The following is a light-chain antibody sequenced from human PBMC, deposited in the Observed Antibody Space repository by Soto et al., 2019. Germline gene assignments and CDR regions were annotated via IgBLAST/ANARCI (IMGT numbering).Light chain of an antibody. CDR3: QQYDNSRLS. CDR1: QSVTSTF. J-gene: IGKJ4*01. V-gene: IGKV3-20*01. CDR2: GAF. Sequence: EIVLTRSPGTLSLSPGETATLSCRASQSVTSTFLTWYQQKPGQAPRLLIYGAFTRAAGIPDRFSGSGSGTDFTLTISRLEPEDFAVYFCQQYDNSRLSFGGGTKVEIK.